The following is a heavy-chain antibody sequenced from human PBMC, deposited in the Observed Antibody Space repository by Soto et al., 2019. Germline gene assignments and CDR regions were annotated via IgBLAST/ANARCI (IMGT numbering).Heavy chain of an antibody. CDR3: ARVDLVEATGYRGP. D-gene: IGHD1-26*01. Sequence: XLRLTCVTSALXFQSHCPNWVRHATGNGLAWVSFISYDRSNKNYADSVKGRFTISRDNSRNTLYLQVNSLRNKDTAVYYCARVDLVEATGYRGPWGQGALVTVSS. CDR1: ALXFQSHC. J-gene: IGHJ5*02. V-gene: IGHV3-30-3*01. CDR2: ISYDRSNK.